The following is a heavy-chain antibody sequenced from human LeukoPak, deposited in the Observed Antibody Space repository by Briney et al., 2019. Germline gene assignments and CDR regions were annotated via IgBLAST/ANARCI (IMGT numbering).Heavy chain of an antibody. J-gene: IGHJ4*02. CDR3: AREEATSGGDCYDY. V-gene: IGHV3-48*03. CDR1: GFTFDSYG. D-gene: IGHD2-8*02. Sequence: GGSLRLSCAASGFTFDSYGFNWVRQAPGKGLEWLSYISRSGDAIYYAPSVRGRFTMSRDNAKSSLFLQMNSLRAEDTAVYYCAREEATSGGDCYDYWGQGTLVTVSS. CDR2: ISRSGDAI.